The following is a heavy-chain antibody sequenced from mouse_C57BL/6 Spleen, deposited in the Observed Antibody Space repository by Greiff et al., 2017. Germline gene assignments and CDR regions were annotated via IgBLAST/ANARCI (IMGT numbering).Heavy chain of an antibody. Sequence: QVQLQQSGAELMKPGASVKLSCKATGYTFTGYWIEWVKQRPGHGLEWIGEILPGSGSTNYNEKFKGKATFTADTYSNTAYMQLSSLTTEDSAIYYCALTTVPPFAYWGQGTLVTVSA. CDR1: GYTFTGYW. CDR2: ILPGSGST. CDR3: ALTTVPPFAY. D-gene: IGHD1-1*01. J-gene: IGHJ3*01. V-gene: IGHV1-9*01.